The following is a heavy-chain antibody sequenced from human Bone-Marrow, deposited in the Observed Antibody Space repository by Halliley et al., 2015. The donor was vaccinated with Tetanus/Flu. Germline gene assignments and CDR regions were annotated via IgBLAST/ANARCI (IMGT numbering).Heavy chain of an antibody. CDR3: ARDRDFGEEHDAFDI. CDR2: ISGSGDTA. J-gene: IGHJ3*02. V-gene: IGHV3-23*01. Sequence: SLRLSCAASGFTFNTYAMNWVRQAPGKGLECVSVISGSGDTAHYADSVKGRFTISRDNSGNTLFLQMNSLRAEDTGVYYCARDRDFGEEHDAFDIWGQGTLVTVS. D-gene: IGHD3-10*01. CDR1: GFTFNTYA.